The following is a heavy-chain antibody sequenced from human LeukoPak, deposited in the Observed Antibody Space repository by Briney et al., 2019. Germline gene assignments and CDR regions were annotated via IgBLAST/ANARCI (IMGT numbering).Heavy chain of an antibody. J-gene: IGHJ5*02. CDR3: AKVRSPYYYDRGWFDP. CDR1: GFTFSDYY. V-gene: IGHV3-11*01. D-gene: IGHD3-22*01. CDR2: ISSSGSTI. Sequence: GGSLRPSCAASGFTFSDYYMSWIRQAPGKGLEWVSYISSSGSTIYYADSVKGRFTISRDNSKNTLYLQMNSLRAEDTAVYYCAKVRSPYYYDRGWFDPWGQGTLVTVSS.